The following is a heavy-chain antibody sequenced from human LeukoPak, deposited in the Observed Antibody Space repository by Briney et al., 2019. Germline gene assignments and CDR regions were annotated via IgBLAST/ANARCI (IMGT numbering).Heavy chain of an antibody. CDR2: IIPIFGTA. CDR3: ARAKVVPAASDAFDI. Sequence: ASVKVSCKASGGTFSSYAISWVRQAPGQGLEWMGGIIPIFGTANYAQKFQGRVTITTDESTSTAYMELSSLRSEDTAVYYCARAKVVPAASDAFDIWGQGTMVTVSS. CDR1: GGTFSSYA. J-gene: IGHJ3*02. V-gene: IGHV1-69*05. D-gene: IGHD2-2*01.